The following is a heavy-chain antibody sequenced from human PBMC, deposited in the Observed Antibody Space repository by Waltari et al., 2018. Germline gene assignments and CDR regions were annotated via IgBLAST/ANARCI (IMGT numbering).Heavy chain of an antibody. CDR2: IYPGDSQI. CDR3: ARRGSGYDS. D-gene: IGHD3-22*01. CDR1: GYTFSTSW. J-gene: IGHJ4*02. Sequence: EVQLVQSAAEVRKPGESLKISCKASGYTFSTSWIGWVRQMPGKGLEWMGIIYPGDSQISNSPPFQGPVTISVDKSINTSYLHWSSLEASDTAMYYCARRGSGYDSWGQGTLVTVSS. V-gene: IGHV5-51*01.